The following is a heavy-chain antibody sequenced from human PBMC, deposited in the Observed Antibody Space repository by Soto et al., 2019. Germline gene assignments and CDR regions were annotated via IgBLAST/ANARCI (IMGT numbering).Heavy chain of an antibody. J-gene: IGHJ4*02. CDR1: GGSISSYY. CDR2: IYYSGST. CDR3: AGRTLNYDSSGYYFDY. D-gene: IGHD3-22*01. Sequence: SETLSLTCTVSGGSISSYYWSWIRQPPGKGLEWIGYIYYSGSTNYNPSLKSRVTISVDTSKNQFSLKLSSVTAADTAVYYCAGRTLNYDSSGYYFDYWGQGTLVTVS. V-gene: IGHV4-59*12.